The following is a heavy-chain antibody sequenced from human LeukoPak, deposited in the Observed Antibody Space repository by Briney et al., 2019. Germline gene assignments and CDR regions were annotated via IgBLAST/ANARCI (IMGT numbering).Heavy chain of an antibody. J-gene: IGHJ2*01. D-gene: IGHD2-2*01. V-gene: IGHV1-2*02. CDR1: GYTFTGYY. CDR3: ARLDCSSTSRYVRYFDL. CDR2: INPNSGGT. Sequence: ASVKVSCKASGYTFTGYYMHWVRQAPGQGLEWMGWINPNSGGTNYAQKFQGRVTRTRDTSISTAYMELSRLRSDDTAVYYCARLDCSSTSRYVRYFDLWGRGTLVTVSS.